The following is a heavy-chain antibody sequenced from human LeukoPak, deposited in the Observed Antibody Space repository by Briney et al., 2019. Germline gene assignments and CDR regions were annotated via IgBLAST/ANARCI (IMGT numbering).Heavy chain of an antibody. V-gene: IGHV3-7*01. CDR1: GFTFSSYW. J-gene: IGHJ4*02. Sequence: GGSLRLSCAASGFTFSSYWMSWVRQAPGKGLEWVANIKQDGSEKYYVDSVKGRFTISRDNAENSLYLQMNSLRAEDTAVYYCARLRITMVRGVIAPEFFDYWGQGTLVTVSS. D-gene: IGHD3-10*01. CDR2: IKQDGSEK. CDR3: ARLRITMVRGVIAPEFFDY.